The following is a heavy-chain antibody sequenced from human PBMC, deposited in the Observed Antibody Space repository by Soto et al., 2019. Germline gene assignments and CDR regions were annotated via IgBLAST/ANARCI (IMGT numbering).Heavy chain of an antibody. D-gene: IGHD3-3*01. CDR3: AREWDYDFCRPYVMDV. CDR1: GYTFTSYG. V-gene: IGHV1-18*01. J-gene: IGHJ6*02. CDR2: ISAYNGNT. Sequence: ASVKVSCKASGYTFTSYGISWVRQAPGQGLEWMGWISAYNGNTNYAQKLQGRVTMTTDTSTSTAYMELRSLRSDDTAVYYCAREWDYDFCRPYVMDVWGQGTTVIVSS.